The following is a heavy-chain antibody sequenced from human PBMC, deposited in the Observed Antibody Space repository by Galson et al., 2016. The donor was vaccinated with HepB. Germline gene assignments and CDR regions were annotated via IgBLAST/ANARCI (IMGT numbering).Heavy chain of an antibody. CDR3: AAAVVRDLSFAH. CDR2: IYHTGGT. Sequence: SETLSLTCDVSGVSISSGYWWSWVRQPPGKGLEWIGEIYHTGGTNSNPSLERRVILSVDKSKSQFSLKVNFVTAADTAVYFCAAAVVRDLSFAHWGQGALVTVSS. D-gene: IGHD6-6*01. J-gene: IGHJ4*02. V-gene: IGHV4-4*02. CDR1: GVSISSGYW.